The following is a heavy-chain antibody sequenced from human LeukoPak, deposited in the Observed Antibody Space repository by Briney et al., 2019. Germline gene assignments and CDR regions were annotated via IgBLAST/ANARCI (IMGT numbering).Heavy chain of an antibody. V-gene: IGHV4-59*01. CDR1: GGSISSYY. D-gene: IGHD3-16*02. CDR2: IYYSGST. CDR3: ASSFSYPILFDY. Sequence: SETLSLTCTVSGGSISSYYWSWLRQPPGKGLEWIGYIYYSGSTNYNPSLNSRVTISVDTSKNQFSLKLRSVLAADTAVYYCASSFSYPILFDYWVQRTLVTVSS. J-gene: IGHJ4*02.